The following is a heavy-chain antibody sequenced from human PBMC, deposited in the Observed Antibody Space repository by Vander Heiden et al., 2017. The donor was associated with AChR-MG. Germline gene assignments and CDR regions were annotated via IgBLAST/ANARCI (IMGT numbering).Heavy chain of an antibody. CDR3: ARHWWSGYNRPSDY. CDR1: GGSISSSSYY. CDR2: IYYSGRT. Sequence: QLQLQESGPGLVKPSETLSLTCTVSGGSISSSSYYWGWIRQPPGKGMEWIVSIYYSGRTYYNPSLKSRVTISVDTSKNQFSLKLSSVTAADTAVYYCARHWWSGYNRPSDYWGQGTLVTVSS. J-gene: IGHJ4*02. V-gene: IGHV4-39*01. D-gene: IGHD3-3*01.